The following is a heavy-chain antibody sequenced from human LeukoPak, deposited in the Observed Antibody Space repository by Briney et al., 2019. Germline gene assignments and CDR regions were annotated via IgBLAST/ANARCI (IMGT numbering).Heavy chain of an antibody. CDR1: GGSISSYY. Sequence: SETLSLTCTVSGGSISSYYWSWIRQPPGTGLEGIGYIYYSGSTNYNPSLKSRVTISVDTSKNQSSLKLSSVTAADTAVYYCARGITIFGVVIQNWFDPWGQGTLVTVSS. CDR3: ARGITIFGVVIQNWFDP. CDR2: IYYSGST. V-gene: IGHV4-59*08. J-gene: IGHJ5*02. D-gene: IGHD3-3*01.